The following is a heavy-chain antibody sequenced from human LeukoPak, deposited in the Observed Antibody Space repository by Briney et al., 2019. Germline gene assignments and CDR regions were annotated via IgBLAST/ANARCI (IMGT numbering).Heavy chain of an antibody. Sequence: GGSLRLSCAASGFTFSSYSMNWVRQAPGKGLEWVSSISSSSYIYYADSVKGRFTISRDNAKNSLYLQMNSLRAEDTAVYYCARDGQWLVRNWFDPWGQGTLVTVSS. D-gene: IGHD6-19*01. CDR1: GFTFSSYS. V-gene: IGHV3-21*01. CDR3: ARDGQWLVRNWFDP. CDR2: ISSSSYI. J-gene: IGHJ5*02.